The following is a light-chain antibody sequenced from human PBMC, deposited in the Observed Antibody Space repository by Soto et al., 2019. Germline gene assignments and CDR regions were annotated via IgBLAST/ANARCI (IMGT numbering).Light chain of an antibody. CDR2: EVT. J-gene: IGLJ2*01. CDR1: SSDIGGYNF. CDR3: NSFAGSNSVL. Sequence: QSALTQPPSASGSPGQSVTIPCTGTSSDIGGYNFVSWYQQHPGKAPKLIIYEVTKRPSGVPDRFSGSKSGNTASLADSGLQADDEAEYYCNSFAGSNSVLFGGGTKLTVL. V-gene: IGLV2-8*01.